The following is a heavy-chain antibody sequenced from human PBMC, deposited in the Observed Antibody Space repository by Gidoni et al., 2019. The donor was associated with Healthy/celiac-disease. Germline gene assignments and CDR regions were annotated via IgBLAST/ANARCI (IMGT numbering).Heavy chain of an antibody. J-gene: IGHJ4*02. CDR1: GGSISSGDSY. Sequence: VQLQEAGPGLGQPSQTLSLTSTLSGGSISSGDSYWSWIRPPPGKGLEWIGYIYYSGSTYYNPSLKSRVTISVDTSKNPFSLKLSSVTAADTAVYYCARARGEYSSSWYEGDYWGQGTLVTVSS. V-gene: IGHV4-30-4*01. CDR3: ARARGEYSSSWYEGDY. D-gene: IGHD6-13*01. CDR2: IYYSGST.